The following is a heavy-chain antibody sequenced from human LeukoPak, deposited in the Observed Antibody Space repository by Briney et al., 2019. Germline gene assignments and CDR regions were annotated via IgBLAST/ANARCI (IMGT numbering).Heavy chain of an antibody. CDR2: IYYSGST. V-gene: IGHV4-39*07. Sequence: PSETLSLTCTVSGGSISSSSYYWGWIRQPPGKGLEWIGSIYYSGSTYYNPSLKSRVTISVDTSKNQFSLKLSSVTAADTAVYYCARVRGWVRGVIMPDYWGQGTLVTVSS. D-gene: IGHD3-10*01. J-gene: IGHJ4*02. CDR1: GGSISSSSYY. CDR3: ARVRGWVRGVIMPDY.